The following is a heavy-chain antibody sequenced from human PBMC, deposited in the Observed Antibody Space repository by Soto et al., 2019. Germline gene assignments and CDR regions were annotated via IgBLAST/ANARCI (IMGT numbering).Heavy chain of an antibody. Sequence: SETLSLTCAVYGASFSGYSWTWIRQPPGKGLEWIGEIDPSGSITYNPSLTSRVTMSVDSSKMQFSLKLTSVTAADTAIYYCARSSWFQPLRAAFGYWGQGSLVTVSS. CDR2: IDPSGSI. V-gene: IGHV4-34*01. CDR1: GASFSGYS. D-gene: IGHD3-10*01. CDR3: ARSSWFQPLRAAFGY. J-gene: IGHJ4*02.